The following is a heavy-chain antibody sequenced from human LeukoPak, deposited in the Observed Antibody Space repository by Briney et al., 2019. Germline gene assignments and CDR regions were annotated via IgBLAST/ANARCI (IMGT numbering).Heavy chain of an antibody. V-gene: IGHV3-21*01. D-gene: IGHD2-2*01. CDR3: ARGVKLGYCSSTGCQAAFDI. CDR2: ISSSSSYI. CDR1: GFTFSSYW. Sequence: KAGGSLRLSCAASGFTFSSYWMNWVRQAPGKGLEWVSSISSSSSYIYYADSVKGRFTISRDNAKNSLYLQMNSLRAEVSAVYYCARGVKLGYCSSTGCQAAFDIWGKGTMVTVSS. J-gene: IGHJ3*02.